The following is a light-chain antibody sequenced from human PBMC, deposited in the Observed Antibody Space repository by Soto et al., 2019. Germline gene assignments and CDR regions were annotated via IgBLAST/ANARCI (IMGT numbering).Light chain of an antibody. V-gene: IGLV2-14*01. CDR3: SSYTTSTSRI. CDR2: DVS. Sequence: QSALTQPASVSGSPGQSITISCTGTSSGIGAYKYVSWYQQHPGKAPKVLIYDVSDRPSGVSNRFSGSKSGNTASLTISGLQPEDEADYYCSSYTTSTSRIFGGGTKLTVL. CDR1: SSGIGAYKY. J-gene: IGLJ2*01.